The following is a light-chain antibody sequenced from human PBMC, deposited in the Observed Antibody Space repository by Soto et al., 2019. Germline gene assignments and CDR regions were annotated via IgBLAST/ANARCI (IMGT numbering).Light chain of an antibody. Sequence: EIVLTQSPATLSLSPGERATLSCRASQSVSSYLAWYQQKPGQAPRLLIYDASNRATGIPARFSGSVSGTAFTLTISSLEPEDFAVYYCQQRSNWPRTFGQGTKLEIK. V-gene: IGKV3-11*01. CDR1: QSVSSY. CDR2: DAS. CDR3: QQRSNWPRT. J-gene: IGKJ2*01.